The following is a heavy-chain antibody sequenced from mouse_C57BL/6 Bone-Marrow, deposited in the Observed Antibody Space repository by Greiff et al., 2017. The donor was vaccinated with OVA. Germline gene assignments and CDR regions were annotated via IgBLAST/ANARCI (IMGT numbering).Heavy chain of an antibody. J-gene: IGHJ3*01. CDR1: GYTFTSYW. CDR2: IDPSDSYT. V-gene: IGHV1-69*01. Sequence: VQLQQPGAELVMPGASVKLSCKASGYTFTSYWMHWVKQRPGQGLEWIGEIDPSDSYTNYNQKFKGKSTLTVDKSSSTAYMQLSSLTSEDSAVYYGEREGYYSNYVGFAYWGQGTLVTVSA. CDR3: EREGYYSNYVGFAY. D-gene: IGHD2-5*01.